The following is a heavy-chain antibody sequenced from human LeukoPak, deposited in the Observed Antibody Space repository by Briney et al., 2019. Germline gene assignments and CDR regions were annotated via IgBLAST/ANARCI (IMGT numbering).Heavy chain of an antibody. J-gene: IGHJ4*02. CDR2: SSSSSI. CDR1: GFTFSSYT. D-gene: IGHD5-24*01. CDR3: ARVNDGYNYGIDY. V-gene: IGHV3-21*01. Sequence: GGSLRLSCAASGFTFSSYTMSSSSSSIYYADSLKGRFTISRDNAKKSLYLQMNSPRAEDTAVYYCARVNDGYNYGIDYWGQGTLVTVSS.